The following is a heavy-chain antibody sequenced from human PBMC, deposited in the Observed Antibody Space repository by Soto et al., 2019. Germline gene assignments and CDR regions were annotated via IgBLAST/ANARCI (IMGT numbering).Heavy chain of an antibody. V-gene: IGHV1-69*01. Sequence: QVQLVQSGAEVKKPGSSVKVSCKASGGTFSSYAISWVRQAPGQGLEWMGGIIPIFGTANYAQKFQGRVTIAADESTSTAYMELSSLRAEDTAVYYCASKSWGACCGGGCHPGDWGQGTLVTVSS. CDR2: IIPIFGTA. CDR3: ASKSWGACCGGGCHPGD. D-gene: IGHD2-21*01. J-gene: IGHJ1*01. CDR1: GGTFSSYA.